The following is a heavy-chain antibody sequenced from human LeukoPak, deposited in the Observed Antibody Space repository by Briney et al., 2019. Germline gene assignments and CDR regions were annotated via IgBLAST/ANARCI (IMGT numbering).Heavy chain of an antibody. V-gene: IGHV1-69*06. CDR3: ARGGDFDWLLSNWFDP. CDR1: GGTFSSYA. CDR2: IIPIFGTA. D-gene: IGHD3-9*01. J-gene: IGHJ5*02. Sequence: SVKVSCKASGGTFSSYAISWVRQTPGQGLEWMGGIIPIFGTANYAQKFQGRVTITADKSTSTAYMELSSLRFEDTAVYYCARGGDFDWLLSNWFDPWGQGTLVTVSS.